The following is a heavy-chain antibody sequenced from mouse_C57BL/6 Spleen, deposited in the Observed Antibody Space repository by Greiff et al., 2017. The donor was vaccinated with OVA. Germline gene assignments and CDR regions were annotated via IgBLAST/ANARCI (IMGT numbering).Heavy chain of an antibody. CDR1: GYAFTNYL. V-gene: IGHV1-54*01. CDR2: IYPGSGGT. CDR3: ASPHYYGSIYDAMDY. J-gene: IGHJ4*01. Sequence: QVQLQQSGAELVRPGTSVKVSCKASGYAFTNYLIEWVKQRPGQGLEWIGVIYPGSGGTNYNEKFKGKATLTADKSSSTAYMQLSSLTSEDSAVYFCASPHYYGSIYDAMDYWGQGTSVTVSS. D-gene: IGHD1-1*01.